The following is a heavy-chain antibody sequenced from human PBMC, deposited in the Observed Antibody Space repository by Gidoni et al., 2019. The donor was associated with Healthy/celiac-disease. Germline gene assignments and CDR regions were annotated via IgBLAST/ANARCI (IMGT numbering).Heavy chain of an antibody. V-gene: IGHV3-23*01. J-gene: IGHJ6*03. CDR1: GVTFSRYA. Sequence: EVQLLESGGGLVQPGGSRRLSCAASGVTFSRYAMSWVSQAPGKGLEWVSGIRGSGGSTYYADSVKGRFTISRDNSKNTLYLQMNSLRAEDTAVYYCAKDGHCSSTSCYVGYYYYYMDVWGKGTTVTVSS. D-gene: IGHD2-2*01. CDR2: IRGSGGST. CDR3: AKDGHCSSTSCYVGYYYYYMDV.